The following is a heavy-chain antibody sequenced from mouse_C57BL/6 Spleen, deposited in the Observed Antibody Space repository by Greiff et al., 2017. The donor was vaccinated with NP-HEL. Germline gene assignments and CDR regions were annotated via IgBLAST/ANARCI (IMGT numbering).Heavy chain of an antibody. CDR3: ARHYGSSYGAMDY. D-gene: IGHD1-1*01. Sequence: VQLQQPGAELVKPGASVKLSCKASGYTFTSYWMHWVKQRPGQGLEWIGMIHPNSGSTNYNEKFKSKATLTVDKSSSTAYMQLSSLTSEDSAVYYCARHYGSSYGAMDYWGQGTSVTVSS. V-gene: IGHV1-64*01. CDR2: IHPNSGST. J-gene: IGHJ4*01. CDR1: GYTFTSYW.